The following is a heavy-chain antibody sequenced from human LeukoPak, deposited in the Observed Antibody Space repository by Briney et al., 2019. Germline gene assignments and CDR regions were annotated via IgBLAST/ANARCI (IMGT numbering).Heavy chain of an antibody. V-gene: IGHV5-51*01. Sequence: GESLKISCKGSGYSFTSYWIGWVRQMPGKGLEWMGIIYPGDSDTRYSPSFQGQVTISADKSISTAYLQWSSLKASDTAMYYCARHAERIAAAGTYYYGMDVWGQGTTVTVSS. J-gene: IGHJ6*02. CDR3: ARHAERIAAAGTYYYGMDV. CDR2: IYPGDSDT. CDR1: GYSFTSYW. D-gene: IGHD6-13*01.